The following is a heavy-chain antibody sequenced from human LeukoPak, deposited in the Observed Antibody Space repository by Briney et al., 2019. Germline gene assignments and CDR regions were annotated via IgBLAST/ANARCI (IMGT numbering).Heavy chain of an antibody. D-gene: IGHD3-10*01. V-gene: IGHV3-30-3*01. CDR3: ARRDNPDSGSYNY. CDR2: ISADGSNK. Sequence: GGSRSPSCVPVGSTLGRYPMRWVSQAPGRGMGWVAFISADGSNKLYADSVKGRFTISRDNSKNTLYLQMNSLRVEDTAGYYCARRDNPDSGSYNYWGQGTLVTVSS. J-gene: IGHJ4*02. CDR1: GSTLGRYP.